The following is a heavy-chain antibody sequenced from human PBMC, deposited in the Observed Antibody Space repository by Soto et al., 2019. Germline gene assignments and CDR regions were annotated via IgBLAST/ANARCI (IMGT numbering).Heavy chain of an antibody. CDR2: ISNTQKTI. Sequence: GGSLRLSCVASGCTFTDYSINWVRQAPGKGLEWVSYISNTQKTINYGDSVKGRFTTSRDNARNSVFLQMNSLRDEDTAVYYCSSAQTYYFDYWGHGTLVPVSS. V-gene: IGHV3-48*02. CDR3: SSAQTYYFDY. CDR1: GCTFTDYS. J-gene: IGHJ4*01.